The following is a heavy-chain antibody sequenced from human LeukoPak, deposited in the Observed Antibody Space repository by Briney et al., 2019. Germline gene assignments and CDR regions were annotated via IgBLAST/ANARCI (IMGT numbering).Heavy chain of an antibody. CDR2: INPKNGVT. V-gene: IGHV1-2*02. J-gene: IGHJ5*01. Sequence: ASVKVSCKASGYNFNDYYMHWVRQAPGQELEWMGWINPKNGVTKYAQKFQGRVTMTRDTSISTAYMELTRLTSDDTAFYYCARAGVRYTSSWYWFDFWGQGNLVTVSS. CDR1: GYNFNDYY. D-gene: IGHD6-13*01. CDR3: ARAGVRYTSSWYWFDF.